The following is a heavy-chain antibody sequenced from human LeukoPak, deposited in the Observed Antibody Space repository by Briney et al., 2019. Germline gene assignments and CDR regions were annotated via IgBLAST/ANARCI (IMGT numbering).Heavy chain of an antibody. D-gene: IGHD3-10*01. V-gene: IGHV4-34*01. Sequence: SETLSLACAVYGGSFSGYYWSWIRQPPGKGLGWIGEINHSGSTNYNPSLKSRVTISVDTSKNQFSLKLSSVTAADTAVYYCARVPFQHYYGSGSYYDFWGQGTLVTVSS. CDR2: INHSGST. CDR1: GGSFSGYY. J-gene: IGHJ4*02. CDR3: ARVPFQHYYGSGSYYDF.